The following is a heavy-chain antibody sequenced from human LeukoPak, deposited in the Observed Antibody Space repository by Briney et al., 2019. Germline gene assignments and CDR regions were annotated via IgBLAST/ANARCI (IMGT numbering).Heavy chain of an antibody. J-gene: IGHJ4*02. CDR1: GVSISSYY. V-gene: IGHV4-59*01. Sequence: SETLSLTCTVSGVSISSYYWSWLRQPPGKGLEWIGYIYYSGNTNYNPSLKSRVTISVDTSKNQFSLKLNSVTAADTAVYYCARGQSGLPYWGQGTLVTVSS. D-gene: IGHD6-25*01. CDR3: ARGQSGLPY. CDR2: IYYSGNT.